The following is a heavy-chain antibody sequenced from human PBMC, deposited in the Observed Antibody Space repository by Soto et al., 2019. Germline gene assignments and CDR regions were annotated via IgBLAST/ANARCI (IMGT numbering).Heavy chain of an antibody. CDR3: ARVLPVGGFAGDY. J-gene: IGHJ4*02. CDR2: IYPGDSDT. D-gene: IGHD1-26*01. V-gene: IGHV5-51*03. CDR1: GYTFTIYW. Sequence: EVQLVQSGAEVKKPGESLKISCKGSGYTFTIYWIGWVRQMPGKGLEWMGTIYPGDSDTRYSPSFQGQVTISADKSITTAYLQLSSLKASDTAMYYCARVLPVGGFAGDYWGQGTMVTVSS.